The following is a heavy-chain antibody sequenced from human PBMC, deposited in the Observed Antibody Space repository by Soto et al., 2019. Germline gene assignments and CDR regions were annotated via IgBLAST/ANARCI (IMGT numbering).Heavy chain of an antibody. CDR1: GFTFSSYA. J-gene: IGHJ6*02. V-gene: IGHV3-23*01. Sequence: EVQLLESGGGLVQPGGSLRLSCAASGFTFSSYAMSWVRQAPGKGLEWVSASSGSGGSTYYADSVKGRFTISRDNSKNTLYLQMNSLRAEETVVYYCAKDPAPVVPAAVDVWGQGTTVTVSS. CDR2: SSGSGGST. CDR3: AKDPAPVVPAAVDV. D-gene: IGHD2-2*01.